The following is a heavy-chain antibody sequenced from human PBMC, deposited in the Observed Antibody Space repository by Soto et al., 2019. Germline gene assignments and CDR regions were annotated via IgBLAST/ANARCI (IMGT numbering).Heavy chain of an antibody. Sequence: PSETLSLTCTVSGGSISSYYWSWIRQPPGKGLEWIGHIYYTGSTNYNPSLKSRVSISMDTSRNQFSLQLSSVTAADTAVYYCARRFYIAGWYYFDFWGQGTLVTVSS. CDR1: GGSISSYY. J-gene: IGHJ4*02. D-gene: IGHD2-2*02. CDR2: IYYTGST. V-gene: IGHV4-59*01. CDR3: ARRFYIAGWYYFDF.